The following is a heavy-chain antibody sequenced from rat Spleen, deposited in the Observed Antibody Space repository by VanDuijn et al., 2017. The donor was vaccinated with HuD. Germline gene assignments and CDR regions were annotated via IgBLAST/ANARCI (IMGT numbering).Heavy chain of an antibody. Sequence: EVQLVESGGGLVQPGRSLKLSCVASGFTFNNYWMTWIRQAPGKGLEWVASISSSGGSTYYRDSVKGRFTVSRDNGKSTLYLQMDSLRSEDTATYYCARQRTGSFDFWGPGTMVTVSS. CDR3: ARQRTGSFDF. CDR1: GFTFNNYW. V-gene: IGHV5-31*01. D-gene: IGHD5-1*01. CDR2: ISSSGGST. J-gene: IGHJ1*01.